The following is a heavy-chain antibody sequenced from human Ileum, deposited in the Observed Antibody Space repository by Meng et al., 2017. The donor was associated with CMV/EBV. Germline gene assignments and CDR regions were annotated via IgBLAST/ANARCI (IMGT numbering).Heavy chain of an antibody. CDR3: AKDKDGEFDY. D-gene: IGHD3-10*01. CDR1: GFTFDDYA. CDR2: ISWNSGSI. V-gene: IGHV3-9*01. J-gene: IGHJ4*02. Sequence: SLKISCAASGFTFDDYAMHWVRQAPGKGLEWVSGISWNSGSIGYADSVKGRFTISRGNAKNSLYLQMNSLRAEDTALYYCAKDKDGEFDYWGQGTLVTVSS.